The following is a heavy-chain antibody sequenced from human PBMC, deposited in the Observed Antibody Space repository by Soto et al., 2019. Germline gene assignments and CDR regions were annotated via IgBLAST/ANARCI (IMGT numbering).Heavy chain of an antibody. D-gene: IGHD5-18*01. CDR2: VYESGYT. Sequence: SETLSLTCTVSGASVSTGAYYLGWVRQRPGRGLEWIGYVYESGYTYYNMSLKSRLTISLDRSKNQFSLGLTSVTAADTAVYYCVRALRHTAMVYPWFEPWGEGTLVTVSS. CDR3: VRALRHTAMVYPWFEP. J-gene: IGHJ5*02. CDR1: GASVSTGAYY. V-gene: IGHV4-31*03.